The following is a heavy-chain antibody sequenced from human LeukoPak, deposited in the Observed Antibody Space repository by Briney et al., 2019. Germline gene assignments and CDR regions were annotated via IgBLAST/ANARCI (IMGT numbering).Heavy chain of an antibody. CDR2: IYYSGST. D-gene: IGHD4-17*01. CDR3: ARTSRTDYGDFDY. J-gene: IGHJ4*02. CDR1: GGSISSYY. Sequence: KPSETLSLTCTVSGGSISSYYWSRIRQPPGKGLEWIGYIYYSGSTNYNPSLKSRVTISVDTSKNQFSLKLSSVTAADTAVYYCARTSRTDYGDFDYWGQGTLVTVSS. V-gene: IGHV4-59*01.